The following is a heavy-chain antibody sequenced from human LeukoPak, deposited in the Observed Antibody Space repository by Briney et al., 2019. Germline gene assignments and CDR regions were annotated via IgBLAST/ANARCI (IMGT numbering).Heavy chain of an antibody. CDR3: ARDRSSTFGY. J-gene: IGHJ4*02. CDR1: GYTFIGYY. Sequence: ASVKVSCKASGYTFIGYYMYCVRQAPGQGLEWMGWINPNSGGTNYVQKFQGRVTKTRDTSISTAYMELSSLRSDDTAVYYCARDRSSTFGYWGQGTLVTVSS. V-gene: IGHV1-2*02. D-gene: IGHD2-2*01. CDR2: INPNSGGT.